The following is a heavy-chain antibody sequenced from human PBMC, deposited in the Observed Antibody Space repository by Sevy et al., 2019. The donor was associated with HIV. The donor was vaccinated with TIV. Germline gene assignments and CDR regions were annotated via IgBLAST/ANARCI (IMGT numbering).Heavy chain of an antibody. V-gene: IGHV1-2*02. Sequence: ASVKVSCKASGYTFTGYYMHWVRQAPGQGLEWMGWINPNSGGTDYAQKFQGRVTMTRDTSISIAYMELSRLRSDDRAVYFCAKDRWGIAAAGTGVFDYWGQGALVTVSS. J-gene: IGHJ4*02. CDR1: GYTFTGYY. D-gene: IGHD6-13*01. CDR2: INPNSGGT. CDR3: AKDRWGIAAAGTGVFDY.